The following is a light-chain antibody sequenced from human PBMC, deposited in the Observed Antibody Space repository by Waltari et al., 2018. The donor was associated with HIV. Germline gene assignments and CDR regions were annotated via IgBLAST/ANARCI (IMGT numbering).Light chain of an antibody. Sequence: EVVMTQSPDTLSVSPGERATLSCRASQNVCANFAWYQVRPGQAPSLLIYGATSRTTGFPARFSASGSGTEFTLTISSLQSEDFAIYYCQQYNDLPQTFGQGTRVDMK. CDR1: QNVCAN. V-gene: IGKV3-15*01. J-gene: IGKJ1*01. CDR2: GAT. CDR3: QQYNDLPQT.